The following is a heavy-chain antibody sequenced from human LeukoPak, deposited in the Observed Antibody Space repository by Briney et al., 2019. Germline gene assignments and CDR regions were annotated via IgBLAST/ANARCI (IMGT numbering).Heavy chain of an antibody. Sequence: PGGSLRLSCAASGFTFSDYVMIWVRQAPGKGLEWVSGITASGDRTFYGDSVRGRFTMSRDNTKNSLYLQMNSLRAEDTAVYYCSRHGVLWFGSESDAFDIWGQGTMVTVSS. CDR2: ITASGDRT. CDR1: GFTFSDYV. J-gene: IGHJ3*02. V-gene: IGHV3-23*01. D-gene: IGHD3-10*01. CDR3: SRHGVLWFGSESDAFDI.